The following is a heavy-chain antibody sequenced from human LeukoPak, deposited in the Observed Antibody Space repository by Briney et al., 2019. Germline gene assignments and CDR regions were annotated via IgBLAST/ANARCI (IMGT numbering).Heavy chain of an antibody. V-gene: IGHV4-34*01. J-gene: IGHJ4*02. CDR2: INHSGST. D-gene: IGHD3-10*01. CDR1: GGSFSGYY. Sequence: SETLSLTCAVYGGSFSGYYWSWIRQPPGKGLEWIGEINHSGSTNYNPSLKSRVTISVDTSKNQFPLKLSSVTAADTAVYYCARALWGYYGSGRAFDYWGQGTLVTVSS. CDR3: ARALWGYYGSGRAFDY.